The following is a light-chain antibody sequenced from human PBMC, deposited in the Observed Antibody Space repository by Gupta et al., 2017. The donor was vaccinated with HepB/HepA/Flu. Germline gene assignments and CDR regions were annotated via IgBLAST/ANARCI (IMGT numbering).Light chain of an antibody. CDR2: EVS. CDR3: SSFTSGSTLLV. CDR1: SSDVGSFNR. J-gene: IGLJ2*01. V-gene: IGLV2-18*02. Sequence: QSALTQPPSVSGSPGQSVTISCTGTSSDVGSFNRASWYQQPQGTAPKLMISEVSNRPSGVPDRFSGSKSGNTASLTISGLQAEDEADYYCSSFTSGSTLLVFGGGTKLTVL.